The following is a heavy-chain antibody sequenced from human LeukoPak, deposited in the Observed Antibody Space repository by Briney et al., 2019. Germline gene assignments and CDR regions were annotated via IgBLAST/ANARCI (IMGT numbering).Heavy chain of an antibody. D-gene: IGHD1-26*01. CDR3: ARDSGSYYAYVFDI. CDR1: GFTFSSYG. J-gene: IGHJ3*02. V-gene: IGHV3-30*02. CDR2: VHYDGTNK. Sequence: GGSLRLSCAASGFTFSSYGMHWVRQTPGKGLEWVAFVHYDGTNKYYADSVKGRFAISRDNSKSTLYLQMNSLRPEDTAVYYCARDSGSYYAYVFDIWGQGTMVTVSS.